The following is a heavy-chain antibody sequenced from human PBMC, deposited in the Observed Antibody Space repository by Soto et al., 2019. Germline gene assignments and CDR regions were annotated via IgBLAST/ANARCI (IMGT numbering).Heavy chain of an antibody. D-gene: IGHD2-2*01. CDR3: AKGPAIVLVPAAMNYCYGMDL. J-gene: IGHJ6*04. Sequence: QVQLVESGGGVVQPGRSLRLSCAASGFTFSSYGMHWVRQAPGKGLEWVAVISYDGSNKYYADSVQGRFTISRDNSKNTLYLQMNSLRAEATAVYYCAKGPAIVLVPAAMNYCYGMDLWGSGTRVTVSS. CDR1: GFTFSSYG. CDR2: ISYDGSNK. V-gene: IGHV3-30*18.